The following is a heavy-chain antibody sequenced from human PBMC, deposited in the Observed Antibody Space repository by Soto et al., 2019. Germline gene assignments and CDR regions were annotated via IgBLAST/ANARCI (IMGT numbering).Heavy chain of an antibody. CDR1: GGAFRSYF. V-gene: IGHV4-59*01. CDR3: ARDDPFEP. CDR2: IHSSGRS. Sequence: QVRLRESGPQVVKPSATLSLNCNVSGGAFRSYFWSWIRQSPGKGLEWIGNIHSSGRSNYNPSFKSRVSMSIDPSKNQFSVRLTSVTPADTAVYYCARDDPFEPWGQGILVTVSS. J-gene: IGHJ5*02.